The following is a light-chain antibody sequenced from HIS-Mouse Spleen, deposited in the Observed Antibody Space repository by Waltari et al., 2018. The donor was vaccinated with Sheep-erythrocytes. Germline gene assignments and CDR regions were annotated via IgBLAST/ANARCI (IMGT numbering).Light chain of an antibody. CDR3: YSTDSSGNQWV. Sequence: SYVLTQPPSLSVAPGQTASITCSGEKLGDKYACWYQQKPGQSPVLVIYQDSKRPSGIPGRFYGSNSGDTATLTISGAQVEDDADYYCYSTDSSGNQWVFGGGTKLTVL. CDR2: QDS. CDR1: KLGDKY. V-gene: IGLV3-1*01. J-gene: IGLJ3*02.